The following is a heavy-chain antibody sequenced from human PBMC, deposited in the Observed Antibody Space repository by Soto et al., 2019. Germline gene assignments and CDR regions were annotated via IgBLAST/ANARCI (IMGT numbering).Heavy chain of an antibody. D-gene: IGHD6-13*01. Sequence: QVQLQESGPGLVKPSETLSLTCSVSGGSIRSYYWSWIRQPAGKGLEWIGRIYSSGSTKYNPSLNSRVIMSVDASNNQFSLKLYSVTAADTAVYYCARTLEAAGTENWFDPWGQGTLVTVSS. CDR3: ARTLEAAGTENWFDP. V-gene: IGHV4-4*07. J-gene: IGHJ5*02. CDR1: GGSIRSYY. CDR2: IYSSGST.